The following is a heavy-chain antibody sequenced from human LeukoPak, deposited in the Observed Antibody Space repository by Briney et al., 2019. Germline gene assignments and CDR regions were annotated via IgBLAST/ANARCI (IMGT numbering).Heavy chain of an antibody. CDR2: IRSKAYGCTT. CDR1: GFTFGDYA. CDR3: TRRFSQFYY. Sequence: GRSLRLSCTASGFTFGDYAMSWVRQAPGKGMEWVGFIRSKAYGCTTEYAASVKGTFTISRDDSKSIAYLQMNSLKTEDTAVYYCTRRFSQFYYWGQGTLVTVSS. D-gene: IGHD3-16*01. J-gene: IGHJ4*02. V-gene: IGHV3-49*04.